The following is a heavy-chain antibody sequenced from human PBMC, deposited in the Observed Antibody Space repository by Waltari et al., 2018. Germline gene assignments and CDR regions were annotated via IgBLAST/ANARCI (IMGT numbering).Heavy chain of an antibody. CDR1: GGSFSGYY. Sequence: QVQLQQWGAGLLKPSETLSLTCAVYGGSFSGYYWSWIRQPPGKGLEWIGEINHSGSTNYNPSLKSRFTISVDTSKNQFSLKLSSVTAADTAVYYCARTPDYYDSSGFIDYWGQGTLVTVSS. CDR2: INHSGST. V-gene: IGHV4-34*01. D-gene: IGHD3-22*01. J-gene: IGHJ4*02. CDR3: ARTPDYYDSSGFIDY.